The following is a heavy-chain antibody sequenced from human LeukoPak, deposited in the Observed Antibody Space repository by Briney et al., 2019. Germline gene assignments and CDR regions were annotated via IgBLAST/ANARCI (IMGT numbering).Heavy chain of an antibody. D-gene: IGHD1-26*01. CDR3: ARSVYSRGSYRYYFDY. V-gene: IGHV4-38-2*01. CDR2: IYHSGST. Sequence: PSETLSLTCAVPGYSISSGYYWGWIRQPPGKGLEWIGSIYHSGSTYYNPSLKSRVTISVDTSKNQFSLKLSSVTAADTAVYYCARSVYSRGSYRYYFDYWGQGTLVTVSS. CDR1: GYSISSGYY. J-gene: IGHJ4*02.